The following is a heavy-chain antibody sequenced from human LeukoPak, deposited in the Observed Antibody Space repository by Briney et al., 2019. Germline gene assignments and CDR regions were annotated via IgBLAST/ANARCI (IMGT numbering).Heavy chain of an antibody. CDR2: IKSKTDGGTR. D-gene: IGHD3-16*01. CDR1: GFTFSDAW. J-gene: IGHJ4*02. CDR3: TTDYVWGSYEVY. Sequence: GGSLRLSCAASGFTFSDAWMSWVRQLPGKGLEWVGRIKSKTDGGTRDSAAPVKGRFTVSRHDSKNTLYLQMNSLKTEDTGIYYCTTDYVWGSYEVYWGQGTLVTVSS. V-gene: IGHV3-15*01.